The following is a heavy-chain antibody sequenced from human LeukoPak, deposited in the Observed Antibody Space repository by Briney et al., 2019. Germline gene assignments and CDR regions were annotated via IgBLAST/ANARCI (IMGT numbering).Heavy chain of an antibody. V-gene: IGHV3-30*02. D-gene: IGHD3-22*01. CDR3: AKDLEAGTSGYSLDY. Sequence: GGSLRLSCAASGFSFRSYGMHWVRQAPGQGLEWVAFIRNDGSDKYYADSVRSRFTISRDNSKNSLHVQMNSLRVEDTGVYYCAKDLEAGTSGYSLDYWGQGTLVSVSS. CDR1: GFSFRSYG. CDR2: IRNDGSDK. J-gene: IGHJ4*02.